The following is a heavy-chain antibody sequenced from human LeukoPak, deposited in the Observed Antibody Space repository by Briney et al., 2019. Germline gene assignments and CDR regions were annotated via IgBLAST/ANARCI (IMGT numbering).Heavy chain of an antibody. J-gene: IGHJ6*02. CDR1: GYTFTSYG. CDR2: ISAYNGNT. V-gene: IGHV1-18*01. CDR3: ARDRYGSGSYYKAHYGMDV. D-gene: IGHD3-10*01. Sequence: ASVKVSCKASGYTFTSYGISWVRQAPGQGLEWMGWISAYNGNTNYTQKLQGRVTMTTDTSTSTAYMELRSLRSDDTAMYYCARDRYGSGSYYKAHYGMDVWGQGTTVTVSS.